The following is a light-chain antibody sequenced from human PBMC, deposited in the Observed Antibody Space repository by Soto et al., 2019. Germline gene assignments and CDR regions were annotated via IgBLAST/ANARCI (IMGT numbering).Light chain of an antibody. CDR3: SHRDDRLIAVL. Sequence: SVLTQPPSASGTPGQSVTISCSGRISNIGSNYVHWYQQLPGTAPKLLIYKNDQRPSGVPDRISGSKSGTSASLAISGLRSEDEAEYYCSHRDDRLIAVLFGGGIKVTVL. V-gene: IGLV1-47*01. CDR2: KND. J-gene: IGLJ2*01. CDR1: ISNIGSNY.